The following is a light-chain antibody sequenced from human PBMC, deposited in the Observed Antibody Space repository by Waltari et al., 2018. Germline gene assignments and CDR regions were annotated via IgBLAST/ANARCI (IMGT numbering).Light chain of an antibody. J-gene: IGLJ3*02. CDR3: SAWDHSLNGRV. V-gene: IGLV1-44*01. Sequence: QSVLTQPPSASGTPGQRVTISCSGSSSNIGRDTVNWYQQLPGTAPKLLIHNTHERPSGVPDRFSGSKSGTSASLAISGLQSDDEADYYCSAWDHSLNGRVFGGGTKLTVL. CDR1: SSNIGRDT. CDR2: NTH.